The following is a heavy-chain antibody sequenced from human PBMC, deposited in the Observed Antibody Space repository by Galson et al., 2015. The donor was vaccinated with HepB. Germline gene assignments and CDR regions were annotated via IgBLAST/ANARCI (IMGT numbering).Heavy chain of an antibody. V-gene: IGHV3-11*01. CDR3: ARERVVIPTTGMDV. Sequence: SLRLSCAASGFIFSDSYMNWIRQAPGKGLEWIAYISSSGSSIYYAGSVKGRFTISRDNAKNSVFLQMNNLRADDTAVYYCARERVVIPTTGMDVWGQGTTVTVSS. CDR1: GFIFSDSY. J-gene: IGHJ6*02. D-gene: IGHD3-3*01. CDR2: ISSSGSSI.